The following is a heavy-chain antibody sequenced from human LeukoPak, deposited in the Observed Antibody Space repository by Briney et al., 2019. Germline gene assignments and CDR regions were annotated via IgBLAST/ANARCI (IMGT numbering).Heavy chain of an antibody. CDR3: ARDDCGDTCYPGGY. CDR1: GYTFTKYV. D-gene: IGHD2-21*01. V-gene: IGHV1-3*01. CDR2: INAGNGDT. J-gene: IGHJ4*02. Sequence: GASVKVSCKASGYTFTKYVVHWVRQAPGQRPEWMGWINAGNGDTKYSHNFQDRVTITRDTSANTAYMELSSLTSEDTALYYCARDDCGDTCYPGGYWGQGTLVTVSS.